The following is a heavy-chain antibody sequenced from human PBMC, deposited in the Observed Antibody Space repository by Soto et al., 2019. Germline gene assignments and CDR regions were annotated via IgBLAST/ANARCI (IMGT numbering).Heavy chain of an antibody. CDR1: GFTFSNYG. Sequence: QVKLVESGGGVVQPGGSLRLSCAASGFTFSNYGMYWARQAPGKGLQWVTFISNDGKNSFYEDSVKGRFTNSRDNFKNTLYLQMDSLRAEDTGVYYCARGYGGSFPHWYFDLWGRGTRVAVSS. CDR3: ARGYGGSFPHWYFDL. J-gene: IGHJ2*01. V-gene: IGHV3-33*01. D-gene: IGHD1-26*01. CDR2: ISNDGKNS.